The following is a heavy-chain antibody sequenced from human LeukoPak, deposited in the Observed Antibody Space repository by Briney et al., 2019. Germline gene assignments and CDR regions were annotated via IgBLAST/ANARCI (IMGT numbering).Heavy chain of an antibody. CDR3: ATSNDAKIAPFDH. CDR2: INTKGET. D-gene: IGHD2-21*01. CDR1: GVSMSAYQ. Sequence: SETLSLTCTVSGVSMSAYQWSWVRQSPEKGLEWIGCINTKGETSYNPSLKSRVTTSVDTSKSQFSLRLTSVTAADTAVYYCATSNDAKIAPFDHWGQGAPATVSS. J-gene: IGHJ4*02. V-gene: IGHV4-4*09.